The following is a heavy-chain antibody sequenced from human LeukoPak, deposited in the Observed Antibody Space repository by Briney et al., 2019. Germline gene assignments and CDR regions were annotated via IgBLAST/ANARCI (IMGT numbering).Heavy chain of an antibody. J-gene: IGHJ3*02. CDR1: GFTFSSYG. CDR2: ISYDGSNK. V-gene: IGHV3-30*18. D-gene: IGHD3-3*01. Sequence: GGSLRLSCAASGFTFSSYGMHWVRQAPGKGLEWVAVISYDGSNKYYADSVKGRFTISRDNAKNSLYLQMNSLRAEDMALYYCAKALRGYYDFWSGSLITSPDAFDIWGQGTMVTVSS. CDR3: AKALRGYYDFWSGSLITSPDAFDI.